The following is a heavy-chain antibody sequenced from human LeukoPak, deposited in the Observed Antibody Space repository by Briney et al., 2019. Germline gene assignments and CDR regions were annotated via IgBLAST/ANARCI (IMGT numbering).Heavy chain of an antibody. CDR3: ASRPDRLLLFFYDH. J-gene: IGHJ4*02. CDR2: INPNSGGS. Sequence: ASVKVSCKASGYTFTDYYMHWVRQAPGQGLEWMGWINPNSGGSNYAQKFQDRVTMTRDTSINTVYMELRSLRSDDTAVYYCASRPDRLLLFFYDHWGQGTLVTVSS. D-gene: IGHD3-22*01. CDR1: GYTFTDYY. V-gene: IGHV1-2*02.